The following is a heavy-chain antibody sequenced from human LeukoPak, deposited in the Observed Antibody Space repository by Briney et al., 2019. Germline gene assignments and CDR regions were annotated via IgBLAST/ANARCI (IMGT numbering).Heavy chain of an antibody. CDR1: GYSISSGYY. V-gene: IGHV4-38-2*02. CDR3: ARDKGRAFDI. CDR2: IYHSGST. J-gene: IGHJ3*02. Sequence: SETLSLTCTVSGYSISSGYYWGWIRQPPGKGLEWIGSIYHSGSTYYNPSLKSRVTISVDTSKNQFSLKLSSVTAADTAVYYCARDKGRAFDIWGQGTVVTVSS.